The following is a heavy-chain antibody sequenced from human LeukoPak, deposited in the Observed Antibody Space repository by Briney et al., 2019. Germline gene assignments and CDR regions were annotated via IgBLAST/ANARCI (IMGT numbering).Heavy chain of an antibody. CDR3: ARGPPRYASY. D-gene: IGHD2-21*01. CDR2: IDHSGNT. Sequence: PSETLSLTCAVSGYSISNGYYWGWIRQPPGKGLEWIGSIDHSGNTFYNPSLKSRVTISVDTSKNQFSLKLTSVTAADTAIYYCARGPPRYASYWGQGTPVTVSS. V-gene: IGHV4-38-2*01. CDR1: GYSISNGYY. J-gene: IGHJ4*02.